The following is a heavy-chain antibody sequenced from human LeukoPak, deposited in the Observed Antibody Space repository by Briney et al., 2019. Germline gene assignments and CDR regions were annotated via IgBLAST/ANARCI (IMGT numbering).Heavy chain of an antibody. V-gene: IGHV3-20*04. CDR1: GFTFDDYG. J-gene: IGHJ3*02. CDR2: INWNGGST. CDR3: ARDRESCGGDCYSSNDAFDI. D-gene: IGHD2-21*02. Sequence: GGSLRLSCAASGFTFDDYGMSWVRQAPGKGLEWVSDINWNGGSTGYADSVKGRFTISRDNAKNSLYLQINSLRAEDTALYYCARDRESCGGDCYSSNDAFDIWGQGTTVTVSS.